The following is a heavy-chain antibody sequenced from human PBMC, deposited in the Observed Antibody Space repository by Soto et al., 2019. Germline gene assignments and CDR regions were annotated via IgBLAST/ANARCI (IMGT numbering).Heavy chain of an antibody. J-gene: IGHJ6*02. CDR3: ARTKGASSGSYYMSSVYYYYGMDV. Sequence: SGPTLVNPTQTLTLTCTFSGFSLSTSGMCVSWIRQPPGKALEWLALIDWDDDKYYSTSLKTRLTISKDTSKNQVVLTMTNMDPVDTATYYCARTKGASSGSYYMSSVYYYYGMDVWGQGTTVTVSS. D-gene: IGHD3-10*01. CDR2: IDWDDDK. CDR1: GFSLSTSGMC. V-gene: IGHV2-70*01.